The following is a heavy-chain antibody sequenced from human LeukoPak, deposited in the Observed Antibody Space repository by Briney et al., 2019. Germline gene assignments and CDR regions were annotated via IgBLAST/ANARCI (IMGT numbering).Heavy chain of an antibody. CDR2: MNPNSGNT. CDR1: GYTFGNYD. D-gene: IGHD1-7*01. CDR3: ARMVPGITGTTFWFDP. Sequence: ASVKVSCKASGYTFGNYDINWVRQATGQGLEWMGWMNPNSGNTGYAQKFQGRVTMTRNTSISTAYMELSSLRSDDTAVYYCARMVPGITGTTFWFDPWGQGTLVTVSS. J-gene: IGHJ5*02. V-gene: IGHV1-8*01.